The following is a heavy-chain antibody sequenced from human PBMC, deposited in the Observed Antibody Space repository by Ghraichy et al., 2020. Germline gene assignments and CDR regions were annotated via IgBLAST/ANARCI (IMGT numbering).Heavy chain of an antibody. V-gene: IGHV3-30*18. CDR2: ISYDGSNK. CDR3: AKDGEPGVDY. J-gene: IGHJ4*02. D-gene: IGHD1-26*01. CDR1: GFTFSSYG. Sequence: GESLNISCAASGFTFSSYGMHWVRQAPGKGLEWVAVISYDGSNKYYADSVKGRFTISRDNSKNTLYLQMNSLRAEDTAVYYCAKDGEPGVDYWGQGTLVTVSS.